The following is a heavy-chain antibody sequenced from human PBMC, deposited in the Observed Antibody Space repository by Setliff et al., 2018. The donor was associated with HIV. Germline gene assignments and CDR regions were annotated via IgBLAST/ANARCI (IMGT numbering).Heavy chain of an antibody. Sequence: GGSLRLSCAASGFTFSGSAMHWVRQASGKGLEWVGRIRSKGYGSATAYAASVKGRFTISRDDSKDTAYLQMSSLNTEDTAVYFCATEGYGYGYHSFDIWGQGTMVTVSS. CDR2: IRSKGYGSAT. D-gene: IGHD5-18*01. CDR3: ATEGYGYGYHSFDI. V-gene: IGHV3-73*01. J-gene: IGHJ3*02. CDR1: GFTFSGSA.